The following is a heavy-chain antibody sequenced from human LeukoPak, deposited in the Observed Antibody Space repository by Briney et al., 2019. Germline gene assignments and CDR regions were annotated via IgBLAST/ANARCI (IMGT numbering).Heavy chain of an antibody. D-gene: IGHD6-13*01. CDR1: GGSISSYY. V-gene: IGHV4-59*01. Sequence: PSETLSLTCTVSGGSISSYYWNWIRQPPGKGLEWIGYIYYSGNTNYNPFLKSRVTISVDTSKNQVSLELSSVTAADTAVYYCARFAAAGDYWGQGTLVTVSS. J-gene: IGHJ4*02. CDR3: ARFAAAGDY. CDR2: IYYSGNT.